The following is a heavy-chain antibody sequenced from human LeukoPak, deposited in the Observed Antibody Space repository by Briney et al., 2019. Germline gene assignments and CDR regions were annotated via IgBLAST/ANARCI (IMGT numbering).Heavy chain of an antibody. V-gene: IGHV6-1*01. CDR1: GDSVSSNSAA. D-gene: IGHD3-9*01. CDR3: ARTYYDILTGYRYFDY. Sequence: SQTLSLTCAISGDSVSSNSAAWNWIRQSPSRGLEWLGRTYYRSKWYNDYAVSVKSRITINPDTSKNQFSLQLNSVTPEDTAVYYCARTYYDILTGYRYFDYWGQGTLVTVSP. J-gene: IGHJ4*02. CDR2: TYYRSKWYN.